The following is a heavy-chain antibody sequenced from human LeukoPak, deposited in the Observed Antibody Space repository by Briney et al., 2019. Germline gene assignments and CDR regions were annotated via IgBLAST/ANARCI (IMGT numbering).Heavy chain of an antibody. V-gene: IGHV1-2*02. Sequence: ASVKVSCKASGYTFTSYYMYWVRQAPGQGLEWMGWINQNSGGTYYAQKFQGRVTMTRDTSISTAYMGLRSLRSDDTAIYYCARARDLVIAPTAAKPPPAAYWGHGTLVTVSS. CDR3: ARARDLVIAPTAAKPPPAAY. J-gene: IGHJ4*01. CDR2: INQNSGGT. CDR1: GYTFTSYY. D-gene: IGHD1-1*01.